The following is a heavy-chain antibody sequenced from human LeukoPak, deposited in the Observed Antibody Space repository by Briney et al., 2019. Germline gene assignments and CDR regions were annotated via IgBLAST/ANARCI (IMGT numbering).Heavy chain of an antibody. Sequence: ASVKVSCKASGYTFTGYYMHWVRQAPGQGLEWMGRINPNSGGTNYAQKFQGRVTMTRDTSISTAYMELSRLRSDDTAAYYCARNYYYDSSGYYAFDIWGQGTMVTVSS. CDR3: ARNYYYDSSGYYAFDI. V-gene: IGHV1-2*06. CDR1: GYTFTGYY. CDR2: INPNSGGT. D-gene: IGHD3-22*01. J-gene: IGHJ3*02.